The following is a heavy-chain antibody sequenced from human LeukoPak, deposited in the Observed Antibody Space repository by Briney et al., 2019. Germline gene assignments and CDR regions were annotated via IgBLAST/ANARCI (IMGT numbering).Heavy chain of an antibody. CDR1: GGSISSYY. D-gene: IGHD7-27*01. CDR2: IYYSGST. Sequence: LETLSLTCTVSGGSISSYYWSWIRQPPGKGLEWIGYIYYSGSTNYNPSLKSRVTISVDTSKNQFSLKLSSVTAADTAVYYCARRMGMPNNWFDPWGQGTLVTVSS. J-gene: IGHJ5*02. CDR3: ARRMGMPNNWFDP. V-gene: IGHV4-59*01.